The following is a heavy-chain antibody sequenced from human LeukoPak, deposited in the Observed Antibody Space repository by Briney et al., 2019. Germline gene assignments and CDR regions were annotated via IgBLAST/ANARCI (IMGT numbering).Heavy chain of an antibody. CDR1: GYTLTELS. CDR3: ATDTDGVNYAFDI. D-gene: IGHD3-3*01. J-gene: IGHJ3*02. Sequence: ASVKVSCKVSGYTLTELSMHWVRQAPGKGLEWMGGFDPEDGETIYAQKFQGRVTMTEDTSTDTAYMDLSSLRSEDTAVYYCATDTDGVNYAFDIWGQGTMVTVSS. CDR2: FDPEDGET. V-gene: IGHV1-24*01.